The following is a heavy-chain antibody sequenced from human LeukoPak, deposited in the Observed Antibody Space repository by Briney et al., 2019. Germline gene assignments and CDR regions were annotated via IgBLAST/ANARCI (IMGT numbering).Heavy chain of an antibody. CDR3: ARGRRGFYYDSSGYYFNWFDP. V-gene: IGHV4-34*01. J-gene: IGHJ5*02. D-gene: IGHD3-22*01. Sequence: PSETLSLTCAVYGGSFSGYYWSWIRQPPGKGLEWIGEINHSGSTNYNPSLKSRVAISVDTSKNQFSLKLSSVTAADTAVYYCARGRRGFYYDSSGYYFNWFDPWGQETLVTVSS. CDR1: GGSFSGYY. CDR2: INHSGST.